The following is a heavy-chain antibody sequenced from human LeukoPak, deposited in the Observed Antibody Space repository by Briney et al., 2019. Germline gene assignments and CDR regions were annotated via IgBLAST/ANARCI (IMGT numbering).Heavy chain of an antibody. CDR3: ASLAYGDYES. D-gene: IGHD4-17*01. V-gene: IGHV3-53*01. J-gene: IGHJ4*02. CDR1: GVSAISNY. Sequence: PGGSLILFSSASGVSAISNYMWWVRQAPGKGLEWVSLVYSGGSTYYADSVKGRFTISRDNSKNTLYLQMTRMRAEDTAVYYCASLAYGDYESRGQGTLVTVSS. CDR2: VYSGGST.